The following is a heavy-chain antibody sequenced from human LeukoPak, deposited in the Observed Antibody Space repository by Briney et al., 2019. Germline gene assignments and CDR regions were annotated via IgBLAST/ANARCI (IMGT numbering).Heavy chain of an antibody. CDR1: GYTFTSYD. CDR3: ARIGWYSSGLNYYYYYMDV. Sequence: ASVKVSFKASGYTFTSYDINWGRQATGQGLELMGWMNPNSGNTGYAQKFQGRVTMTRNTSISTAYMELSSLRSEEPAVYYCARIGWYSSGLNYYYYYMDVWGKGTTVTISS. CDR2: MNPNSGNT. D-gene: IGHD6-19*01. J-gene: IGHJ6*03. V-gene: IGHV1-8*01.